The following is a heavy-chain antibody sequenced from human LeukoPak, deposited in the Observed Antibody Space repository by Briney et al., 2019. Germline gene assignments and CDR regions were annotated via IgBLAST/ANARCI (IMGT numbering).Heavy chain of an antibody. D-gene: IGHD1-26*01. J-gene: IGHJ6*02. V-gene: IGHV3-53*01. CDR3: ARESRGSYPYYYNGMDV. Sequence: PGGSLRLSCAASGFTVSNNYMSWVRQAPGKGPEWVSVIYSGGSTYYADSVKGRFTISRDNSKNTLYLQMNSLRAEDTAMYYCARESRGSYPYYYNGMDVWGQGTTVTVSS. CDR2: IYSGGST. CDR1: GFTVSNNY.